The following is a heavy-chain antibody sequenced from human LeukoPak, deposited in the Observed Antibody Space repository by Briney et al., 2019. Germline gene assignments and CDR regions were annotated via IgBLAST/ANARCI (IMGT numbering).Heavy chain of an antibody. Sequence: PAESLKISCKGSGYSFTNYWIGWVRQMPGKVLEWVGIIYPCDSDTRYSPSFQGQVTISADKSISTAYLQWSSLKASDTAMYYCARHTVRGVIIYPYWYFDLWGRGTLVTVSS. J-gene: IGHJ2*01. CDR2: IYPCDSDT. D-gene: IGHD3-10*01. CDR3: ARHTVRGVIIYPYWYFDL. V-gene: IGHV5-51*01. CDR1: GYSFTNYW.